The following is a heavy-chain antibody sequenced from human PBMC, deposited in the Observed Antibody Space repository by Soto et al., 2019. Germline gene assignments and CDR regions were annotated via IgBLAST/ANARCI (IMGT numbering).Heavy chain of an antibody. J-gene: IGHJ4*02. CDR3: ARGPHIVGNTTPLDS. V-gene: IGHV4-4*02. CDR1: GGSITNSNW. CDR2: IYHAGST. Sequence: KTSETLSLTCTVSGGSITNSNWWSWVRLPPAKGLEWIGDIYHAGSTKYNPSLERRVTISVDTSNNQFALTLTSVTAAETAVYFCARGPHIVGNTTPLDSWGQGTLVTGSS. D-gene: IGHD1-26*01.